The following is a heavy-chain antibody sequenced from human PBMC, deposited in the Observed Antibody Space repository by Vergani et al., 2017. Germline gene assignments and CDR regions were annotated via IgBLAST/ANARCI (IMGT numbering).Heavy chain of an antibody. CDR3: AKVGRSEVAGTFGAFDI. Sequence: EVRLLESGGGLVQPGGSLRLSCVASGFRFREHGMNWVRQAPGKGLEWVSGISGHDHRTLYADSVKGRFIISRDDSKNTLYLQMSSLRVEDTAIYYCAKVGRSEVAGTFGAFDIWGQGTMVTVSS. V-gene: IGHV3-23*01. CDR2: ISGHDHRT. CDR1: GFRFREHG. J-gene: IGHJ3*02. D-gene: IGHD6-19*01.